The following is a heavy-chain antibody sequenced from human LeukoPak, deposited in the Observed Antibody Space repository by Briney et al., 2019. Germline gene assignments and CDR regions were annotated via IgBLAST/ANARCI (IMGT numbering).Heavy chain of an antibody. CDR2: ISGDGGST. J-gene: IGHJ6*02. D-gene: IGHD4-23*01. V-gene: IGHV3-43*02. CDR1: GFTFDDYA. Sequence: GGSLRLSCAASGFTFDDYAMHRVRQAPGKGLEWVSLISGDGGSTYYADSVKGRFTISRDNSKNSLYLQMNSLRTEDTALYYCAKDIAEDYGGNSDYYYYGMDVWGQGTTVTVSS. CDR3: AKDIAEDYGGNSDYYYYGMDV.